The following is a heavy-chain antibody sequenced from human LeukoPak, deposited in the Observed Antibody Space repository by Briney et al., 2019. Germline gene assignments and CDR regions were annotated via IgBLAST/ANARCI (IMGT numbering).Heavy chain of an antibody. V-gene: IGHV3-21*01. D-gene: IGHD4-17*01. J-gene: IGHJ4*02. Sequence: GGPLRLSCAASGFTFSTYSMNWVRQAPGKGLEWVSSISSYSNYINYADSVKGRFTISRDNAKNSLYLQMNSLRAEDTAVYYCARSRTTVTKDALDYWGQGTLVTVSS. CDR2: ISSYSNYI. CDR1: GFTFSTYS. CDR3: ARSRTTVTKDALDY.